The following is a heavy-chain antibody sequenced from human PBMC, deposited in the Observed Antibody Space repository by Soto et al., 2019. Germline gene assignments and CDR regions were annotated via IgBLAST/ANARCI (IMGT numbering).Heavy chain of an antibody. V-gene: IGHV1-69*13. CDR3: ARGISQDYIWGSYRFPTEYFQH. D-gene: IGHD3-16*02. Sequence: SVKVSCKASGGTFSSYAISWVRQAPGQGLEWMGGIIPIFGTANYAQKFQGRVTITADESTSTAYMELSSLRSEDTAVYYCARGISQDYIWGSYRFPTEYFQHWGQGTLVTVSS. CDR2: IIPIFGTA. J-gene: IGHJ1*01. CDR1: GGTFSSYA.